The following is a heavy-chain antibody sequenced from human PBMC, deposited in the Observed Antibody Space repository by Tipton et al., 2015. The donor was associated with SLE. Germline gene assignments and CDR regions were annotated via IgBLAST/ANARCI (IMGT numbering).Heavy chain of an antibody. CDR2: IYYSGST. V-gene: IGHV4-39*01. J-gene: IGHJ3*02. Sequence: TLSLTCTVSGGSISSSSYYWGWIRQPPGKGLEWIGSIYYSGSTYYNPSLKSRVTISVDTSKNQFSLKLSSVTAADTAVYYCATPRYYGFWTGAFDIWGQGTMVTVSS. D-gene: IGHD3-3*01. CDR1: GGSISSSSYY. CDR3: ATPRYYGFWTGAFDI.